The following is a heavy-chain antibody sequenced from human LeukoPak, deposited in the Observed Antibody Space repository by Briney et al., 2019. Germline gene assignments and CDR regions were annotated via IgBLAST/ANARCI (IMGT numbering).Heavy chain of an antibody. J-gene: IGHJ4*02. D-gene: IGHD3-22*01. CDR2: IYYSGST. V-gene: IGHV4-39*01. CDR3: ASLYYDLNFDY. CDR1: GGSFSGYY. Sequence: SETLPLTCAVYGGSFSGYYWGWIRQPPGKGLEWIGSIYYSGSTYYNPSLKSRVTISVDTSKNQFSLKLSSVTAADTAVYYCASLYYDLNFDYWGQGTLVTVSS.